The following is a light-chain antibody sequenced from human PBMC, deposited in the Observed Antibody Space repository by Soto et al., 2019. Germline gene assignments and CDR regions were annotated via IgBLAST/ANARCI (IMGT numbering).Light chain of an antibody. CDR2: AAS. J-gene: IGKJ4*01. V-gene: IGKV1-39*01. CDR3: QQSYSTPHT. CDR1: QSISIY. Sequence: DIQMTQSPSSLSASVGDRVTITCRASQSISIYLNWYQQKPGTAPKLLIYAASSLQSGVPSRFSGSGSGTDFTLPISSLQPEDFATYYCQQSYSTPHTFGGGTKVEIK.